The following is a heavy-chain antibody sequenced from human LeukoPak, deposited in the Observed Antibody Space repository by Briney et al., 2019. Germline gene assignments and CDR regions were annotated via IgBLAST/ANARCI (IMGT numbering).Heavy chain of an antibody. CDR3: AREAPYSSGWYQNRNKYYFDY. Sequence: SETLSLTCTASGGSISSYYWSWIRQPPGKGLEWIGYIYYSGSTNYNPSLKSRVTISVDTSKNQFSLKLSSVTAADTAVYYCAREAPYSSGWYQNRNKYYFDYWGQGTLVTVSS. J-gene: IGHJ4*02. V-gene: IGHV4-59*01. CDR1: GGSISSYY. D-gene: IGHD6-19*01. CDR2: IYYSGST.